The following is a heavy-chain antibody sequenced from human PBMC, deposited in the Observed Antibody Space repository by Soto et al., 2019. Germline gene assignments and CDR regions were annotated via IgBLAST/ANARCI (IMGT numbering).Heavy chain of an antibody. CDR2: FNPEEDKI. V-gene: IGHV1-24*01. D-gene: IGHD3-10*01. Sequence: ASVKVSCKLSGDSFSKFSTHWVRQAPGKWLERMGGFNPEEDKISYTQNFQGRVTITEDTVTDTAYMELSTLSSDDTAIYYCLRNRAPRGKKNPIFYNGMDVWG. J-gene: IGHJ6*02. CDR1: GDSFSKFS. CDR3: LRNRAPRGKKNPIFYNGMDV.